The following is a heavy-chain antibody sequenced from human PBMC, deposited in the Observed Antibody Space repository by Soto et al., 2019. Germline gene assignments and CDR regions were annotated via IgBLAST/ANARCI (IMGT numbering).Heavy chain of an antibody. CDR2: ISSSGSTI. CDR1: GFTFSSYE. Sequence: GGSLRLSCAASGFTFSSYEMNWVRQAPGKGLGWVSYISSSGSTIYYADSVKGRFTISRDNAKNSLYLQMNSLRAEDSAFYYRARGPSHRGSYSYSFDYWGQGTLVTVYS. D-gene: IGHD1-26*01. V-gene: IGHV3-48*03. J-gene: IGHJ4*02. CDR3: ARGPSHRGSYSYSFDY.